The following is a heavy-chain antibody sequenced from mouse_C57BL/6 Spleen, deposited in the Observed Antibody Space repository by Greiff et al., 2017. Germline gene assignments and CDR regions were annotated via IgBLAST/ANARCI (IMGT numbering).Heavy chain of an antibody. J-gene: IGHJ3*01. V-gene: IGHV5-17*01. CDR1: GFTFSDYG. CDR3: ARPLYYGSSYDWFAY. D-gene: IGHD1-1*01. CDR2: ISSGSSTI. Sequence: EVMLVESGGGLVKPGGSLKLSCAASGFTFSDYGMHWVRQAPEKGLEWVAYISSGSSTIYYADTVKGRFTISSDNAKNTLFLQMTSLRSEDTAMYYCARPLYYGSSYDWFAYWGQGTLVTVSA.